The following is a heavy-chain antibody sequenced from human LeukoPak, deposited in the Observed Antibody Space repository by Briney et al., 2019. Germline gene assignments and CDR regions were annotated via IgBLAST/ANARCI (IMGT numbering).Heavy chain of an antibody. CDR2: ISAYNGNT. Sequence: ASVKVSCKASGYTFTSYGISWVRQAPGQGLEWMGWISAYNGNTNYAQKLQGRVTMTTDTSTSTAYMELRSLRSDDTAVYYCARGGCSSTSCYRYYYYYYMDVWGKGTTVTVSS. J-gene: IGHJ6*03. D-gene: IGHD2-2*01. CDR1: GYTFTSYG. CDR3: ARGGCSSTSCYRYYYYYYMDV. V-gene: IGHV1-18*01.